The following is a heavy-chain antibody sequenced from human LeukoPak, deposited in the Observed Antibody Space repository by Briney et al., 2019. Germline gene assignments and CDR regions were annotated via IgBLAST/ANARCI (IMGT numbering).Heavy chain of an antibody. Sequence: ASVKVSCKASGYTFTGYYMHWVRQAPGQGLEWMGWINPNSGGTNYAQKFQGRVTMTRDTSIGTAYMELSRLRSDDTAVYYCARGAAAGRFDFDYWGQGTLVIVSS. V-gene: IGHV1-2*02. CDR3: ARGAAAGRFDFDY. CDR2: INPNSGGT. J-gene: IGHJ4*02. D-gene: IGHD6-13*01. CDR1: GYTFTGYY.